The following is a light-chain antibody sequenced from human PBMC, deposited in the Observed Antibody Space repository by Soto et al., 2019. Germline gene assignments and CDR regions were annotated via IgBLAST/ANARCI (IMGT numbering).Light chain of an antibody. Sequence: QSVLTQPASVSGSPGQSITISCTGTSSDVGGYKFVSWYQQHPGKAPKLIIYEVRNRPSGVSNRFSGSKSGNTASLTISGLQAEDEADYYCSSYTSSRILLFGGGTQLTVL. CDR2: EVR. CDR1: SSDVGGYKF. CDR3: SSYTSSRILL. J-gene: IGLJ2*01. V-gene: IGLV2-14*01.